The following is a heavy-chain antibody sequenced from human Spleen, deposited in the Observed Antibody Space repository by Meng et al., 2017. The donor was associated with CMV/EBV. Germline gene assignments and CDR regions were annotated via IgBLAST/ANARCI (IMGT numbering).Heavy chain of an antibody. CDR3: ARGGAMVSYYYYYGMDV. CDR1: GFTFSSYW. Sequence: GESLKISCAASGFTFSSYWMHWVRQAPGKGLVWVSRINSDGSSTSYADSVKGRFTISRDNAKNTLYLQMNSLRAEDTAVYYCARGGAMVSYYYYYGMDVWGQGTTVTVSS. CDR2: INSDGSST. J-gene: IGHJ6*02. V-gene: IGHV3-74*01. D-gene: IGHD5-18*01.